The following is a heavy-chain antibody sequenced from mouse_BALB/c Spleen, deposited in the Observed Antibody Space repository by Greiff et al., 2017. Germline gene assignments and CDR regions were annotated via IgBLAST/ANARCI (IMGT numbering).Heavy chain of an antibody. D-gene: IGHD2-4*01. CDR2: IDPANGNT. CDR1: GFNIKDTY. Sequence: EVQLQESGAELVKPGASVKLSCTASGFNIKDTYMHWVKQRPEQGLEWIGRIDPANGNTKYDPKFQGKATITADTSSNTAYLQLSSLTSEDTAVYYCAYYDYANEFAYWGQGTLVTVSA. CDR3: AYYDYANEFAY. J-gene: IGHJ3*01. V-gene: IGHV14-3*02.